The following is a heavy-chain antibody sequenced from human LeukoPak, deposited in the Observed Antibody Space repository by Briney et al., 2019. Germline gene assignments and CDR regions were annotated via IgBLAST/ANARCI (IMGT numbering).Heavy chain of an antibody. CDR3: ARDFSPSPGYYYYYGMDV. CDR1: GFTFSNYG. CDR2: ISYDGSNK. Sequence: GRSLRLSCAASGFTFSNYGMHWVRQAPGKGLEWVAVISYDGSNKYYADSVKGRFTISRDNSKNTLYLQMNSLRAEDTAVYYCARDFSPSPGYYYYYGMDVWGQGTTVTVSS. D-gene: IGHD3-3*01. V-gene: IGHV3-30*03. J-gene: IGHJ6*02.